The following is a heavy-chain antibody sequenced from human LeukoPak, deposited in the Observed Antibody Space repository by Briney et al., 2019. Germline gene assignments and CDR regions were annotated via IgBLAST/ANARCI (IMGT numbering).Heavy chain of an antibody. CDR3: AKEAAAILWHYYYYMDV. J-gene: IGHJ6*03. Sequence: GGSLRLSCVASGFTFSSYAMSWVRQVPGKGLEWVSAISGSGGSTYYADSVKGRFTISRDNSKNTLYLQMNSLRAEDTAVYYCAKEAAAILWHYYYYMDVRGKGTTVAVSS. D-gene: IGHD2-2*01. V-gene: IGHV3-23*01. CDR1: GFTFSSYA. CDR2: ISGSGGST.